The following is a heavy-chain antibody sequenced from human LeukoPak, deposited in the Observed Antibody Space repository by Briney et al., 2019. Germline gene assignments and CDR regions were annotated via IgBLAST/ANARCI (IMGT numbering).Heavy chain of an antibody. Sequence: PRGSLRLSCAASGFTFSSYAMHWVRQAPGKGLEWVAVISYDGSNKYYADSVKGRFTISRDNSKNTLYLQMNSLRAEDTAVYYCARDRYDILTGYGFLFYYYYGMDVWGQGTTVTVSS. CDR3: ARDRYDILTGYGFLFYYYYGMDV. CDR1: GFTFSSYA. D-gene: IGHD3-9*01. J-gene: IGHJ6*02. CDR2: ISYDGSNK. V-gene: IGHV3-30-3*01.